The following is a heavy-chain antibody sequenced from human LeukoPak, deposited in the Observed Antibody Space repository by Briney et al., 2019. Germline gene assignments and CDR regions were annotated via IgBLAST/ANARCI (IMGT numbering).Heavy chain of an antibody. Sequence: SETLSPTCAVYGESFSGYYWSWIRQPPGKGLEWIGYIYYSGSTNYNPSLKSRVTISVDTSKNQFSLKLSSVTAADTAVYYCARAPEGGDQDYWGQGTLVTVSP. J-gene: IGHJ4*02. CDR3: ARAPEGGDQDY. V-gene: IGHV4-59*12. CDR1: GESFSGYY. D-gene: IGHD2-21*02. CDR2: IYYSGST.